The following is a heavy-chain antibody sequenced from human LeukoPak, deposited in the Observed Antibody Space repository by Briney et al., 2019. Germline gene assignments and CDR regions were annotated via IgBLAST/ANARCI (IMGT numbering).Heavy chain of an antibody. Sequence: GGSLRLSCAASGFSFSNYWMTWVRQAPGKGLEWVSVIYSGGSTYYADSVKGRFTISRDNSKNTLYLQMNSLRAEDTAVYYRARVGNGSGSYDYWGQGTLVTVSS. CDR2: IYSGGST. CDR1: GFSFSNYW. CDR3: ARVGNGSGSYDY. J-gene: IGHJ4*02. V-gene: IGHV3-66*01. D-gene: IGHD3-10*01.